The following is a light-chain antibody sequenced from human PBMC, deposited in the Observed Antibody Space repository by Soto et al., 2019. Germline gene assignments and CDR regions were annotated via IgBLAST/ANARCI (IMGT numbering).Light chain of an antibody. J-gene: IGKJ5*01. CDR1: QDISNY. CDR3: QQYGYLIT. Sequence: DIRMTQSPSSLSASVGDRVTITCQASQDISNYLNWYQQKLGKAPKLLIYDASNLETGVPSRFSGSGSGTDFTFTISSLQPEDIATYYCQQYGYLITFGQGTRLEIK. V-gene: IGKV1-33*01. CDR2: DAS.